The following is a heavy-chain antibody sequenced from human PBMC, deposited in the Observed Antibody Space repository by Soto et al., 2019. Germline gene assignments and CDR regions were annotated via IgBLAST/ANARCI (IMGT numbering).Heavy chain of an antibody. J-gene: IGHJ3*02. D-gene: IGHD3-3*01. V-gene: IGHV1-2*02. CDR1: GYPVTAYY. Sequence: QLHLVQSGAVVKKPGASVTVSCSASGYPVTAYYMHWVRQAPGRGLEWMGGINPATGAAKYTQTSQGRVTMTRDTSTSTVFMERGGLTSEDTAVFYGARGGGVGVAGSAAFDMWGQGTLVTVSS. CDR2: INPATGAA. CDR3: ARGGGVGVAGSAAFDM.